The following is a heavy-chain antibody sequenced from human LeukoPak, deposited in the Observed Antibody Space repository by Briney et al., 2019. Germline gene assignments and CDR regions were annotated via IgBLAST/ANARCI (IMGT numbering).Heavy chain of an antibody. CDR2: ISGSGGST. CDR1: GFTFSSYA. V-gene: IGHV3-23*01. CDR3: ARENVDYDFWSGYPNWFDP. D-gene: IGHD3-3*01. J-gene: IGHJ5*02. Sequence: GGSLRLSCAASGFTFSSYAMTWVRQAPGKGLEWVSTISGSGGSTYYADSVKGRFTISRDNSKDTVYLQVNSLRAEDTAVYYCARENVDYDFWSGYPNWFDPWGQGTLVTVSS.